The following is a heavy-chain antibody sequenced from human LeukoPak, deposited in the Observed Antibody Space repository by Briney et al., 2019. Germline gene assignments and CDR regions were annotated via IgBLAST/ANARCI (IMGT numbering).Heavy chain of an antibody. D-gene: IGHD4-23*01. CDR1: GFTFSSYS. Sequence: TGGSLRLSCAASGFTFSSYSMNWVRQAPGKGLEWVSSISSSSSYIYYADSVKGRFTISRDNSKNTLYLQMNSLRAEDTAVYYCAKGRLTTVAPSYYYWGQGTLVTVSS. CDR3: AKGRLTTVAPSYYY. J-gene: IGHJ4*02. CDR2: ISSSSSYI. V-gene: IGHV3-21*04.